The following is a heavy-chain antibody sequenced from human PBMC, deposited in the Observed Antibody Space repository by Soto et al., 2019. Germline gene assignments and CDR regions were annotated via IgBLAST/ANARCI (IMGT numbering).Heavy chain of an antibody. J-gene: IGHJ4*02. D-gene: IGHD3-22*01. Sequence: QEQLVQSGAEVKKSGASVKVSCKDTGGLFSSYAVSWVRQAPGQGLEWMGGIIPVFDTVYYAQKFQGRVTSTAKESTNTAYMELSSLRSEDTAMYYCARGGSGYVWFNEFWGQGTLVTVSS. CDR3: ARGGSGYVWFNEF. V-gene: IGHV1-69*01. CDR1: GGLFSSYA. CDR2: IIPVFDTV.